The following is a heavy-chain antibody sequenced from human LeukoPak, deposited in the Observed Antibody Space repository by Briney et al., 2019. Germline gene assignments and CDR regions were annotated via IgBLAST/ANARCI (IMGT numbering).Heavy chain of an antibody. CDR2: ICYSGST. J-gene: IGHJ6*04. CDR1: GGSISSGGYY. D-gene: IGHD5-12*01. Sequence: PSETLSLTCTVSGGSISSGGYYWSWIRQHPGKGLEWIGYICYSGSTYYNPSLKSRVTISVDTSKNQFSLKLSSVTAADTAVYYCARGGYDYYYYGMDVWGKGTTVTVSS. CDR3: ARGGYDYYYYGMDV. V-gene: IGHV4-31*03.